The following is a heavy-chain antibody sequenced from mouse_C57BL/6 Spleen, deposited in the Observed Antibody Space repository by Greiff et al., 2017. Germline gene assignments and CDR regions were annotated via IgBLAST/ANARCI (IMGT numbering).Heavy chain of an antibody. CDR1: GYTFTSYW. CDR3: ARSRTGTRGGNY. D-gene: IGHD4-1*01. V-gene: IGHV1-55*01. J-gene: IGHJ2*01. Sequence: QVQLQQPGAELVKPGASVKMSCKASGYTFTSYWITWVKQRPGQGLEWIGDIYPGSGSTNYNEKFKSKATLTVDTSSSTAYMQLSSLTSEDSAVXYCARSRTGTRGGNYWGQGTTLTVSS. CDR2: IYPGSGST.